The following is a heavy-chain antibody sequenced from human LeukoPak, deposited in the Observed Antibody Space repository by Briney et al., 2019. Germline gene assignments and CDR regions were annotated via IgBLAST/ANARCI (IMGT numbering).Heavy chain of an antibody. J-gene: IGHJ3*02. CDR3: ARDGTGTGDI. V-gene: IGHV3-21*01. Sequence: NAGGSLRLSCAASGFTFSSYSMHWVRQAPGKGLEWVSSISSSTTYIYYADSVKGRFTISRDNAENSLYLQMHSLRAEDTAIYYCARDGTGTGDIWGQGTMVTVSS. D-gene: IGHD1-1*01. CDR2: ISSSTTYI. CDR1: GFTFSSYS.